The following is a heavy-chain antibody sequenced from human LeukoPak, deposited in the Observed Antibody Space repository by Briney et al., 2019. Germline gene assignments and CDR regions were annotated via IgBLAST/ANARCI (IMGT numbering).Heavy chain of an antibody. V-gene: IGHV3-48*03. CDR2: IHSSGSAI. CDR1: GFTFNAYE. CDR3: ARERVDEFDI. Sequence: GRSLRLSCAASGFTFNAYEMNWLRQAPGKGLEWVSYIHSSGSAIHYADSVKGRFTISRDNPKNSLYLQMNSLRAEDTAAYYCARERVDEFDIWGQGTVVTVSS. J-gene: IGHJ3*02.